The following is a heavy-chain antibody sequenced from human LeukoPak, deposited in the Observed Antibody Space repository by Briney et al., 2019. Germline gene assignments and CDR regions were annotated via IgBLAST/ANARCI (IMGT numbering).Heavy chain of an antibody. CDR1: GYTFTGYY. J-gene: IGHJ4*02. CDR3: AREESVRGVGDY. Sequence: ASLKVSCKASGYTFTGYYMHWVPQAPGQGLEWMGRINPNSGGTNYAQKFQGRVTMTRDTSISTAYMELSRLRSDHTAVYYCAREESVRGVGDYWGQGTLVTVSS. D-gene: IGHD3-10*01. V-gene: IGHV1-2*06. CDR2: INPNSGGT.